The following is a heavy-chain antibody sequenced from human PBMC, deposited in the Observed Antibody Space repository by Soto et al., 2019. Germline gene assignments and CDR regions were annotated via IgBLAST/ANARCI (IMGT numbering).Heavy chain of an antibody. CDR3: ARAPKVSGSSQTRPDF. Sequence: SETLSLTCSIYSGSFSGYYWSWIRQPPGKGLEWIGEISQSGNTNYSPSLKSRVSISIDTSKKQFSLNLASVSAADTVVYYCARAPKVSGSSQTRPDFWGQGTLVTVSS. D-gene: IGHD6-6*01. V-gene: IGHV4-34*01. CDR1: SGSFSGYY. J-gene: IGHJ4*02. CDR2: ISQSGNT.